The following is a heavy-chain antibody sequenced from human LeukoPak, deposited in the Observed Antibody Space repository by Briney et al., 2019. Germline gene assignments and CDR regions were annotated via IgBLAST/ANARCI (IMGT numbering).Heavy chain of an antibody. Sequence: GGSLRLSCAASGFTFSSYAMNWVRQAPVRGLEWVSAISGSGRDTYYADSLKGRFTISRDNAKNSLYLQMNSLRAEDTAVYYCASVPPVYSSSRNWFDPWGQGTLVTVSS. V-gene: IGHV3-23*01. CDR3: ASVPPVYSSSRNWFDP. D-gene: IGHD6-13*01. CDR1: GFTFSSYA. CDR2: ISGSGRDT. J-gene: IGHJ5*02.